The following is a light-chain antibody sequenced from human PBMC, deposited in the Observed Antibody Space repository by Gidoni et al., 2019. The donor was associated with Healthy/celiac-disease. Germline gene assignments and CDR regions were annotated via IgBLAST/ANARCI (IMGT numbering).Light chain of an antibody. Sequence: DIQLTQSPSSRSASVGDRVTITGRASQSISSYLNWYQQKPGNAPKLLIYAASSLQSGVPSRFRGSGSGTDFTRTISRLQPEDFATYYCQQGYSTPRTFGQGTKVEIK. J-gene: IGKJ1*01. CDR3: QQGYSTPRT. CDR2: AAS. V-gene: IGKV1-39*01. CDR1: QSISSY.